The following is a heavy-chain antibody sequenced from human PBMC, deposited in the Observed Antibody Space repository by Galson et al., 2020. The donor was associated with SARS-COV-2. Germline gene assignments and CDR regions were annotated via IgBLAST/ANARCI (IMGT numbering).Heavy chain of an antibody. CDR3: AKTMVRGVGWFDP. CDR2: TSGSGSST. CDR1: AFTFSSYA. J-gene: IGHJ5*02. V-gene: IGHV3-23*01. Sequence: GGSLRLSCVVSAFTFSSYAVSWVSQAPGKGLEWVSATSGSGSSTYYADSVKGRFTISRDNSKNTLYLQMNSLRTEDTAVYYCAKTMVRGVGWFDPGGQGTLVVVS. D-gene: IGHD3-10*01.